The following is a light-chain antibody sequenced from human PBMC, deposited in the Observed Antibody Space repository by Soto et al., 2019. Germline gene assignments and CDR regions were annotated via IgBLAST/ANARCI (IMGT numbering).Light chain of an antibody. CDR3: SSYAGRTLYV. CDR2: EVS. Sequence: QSALTQPASVSGSPGQSITISCTGTSSDVGGYNYVSWYQQHPGKAPKLMIYEVSNRPSGVSNRFSGSKSGNTASLTVSVLQPEDEADYYCSSYAGRTLYVFGTGTKLTGL. V-gene: IGLV2-14*01. J-gene: IGLJ1*01. CDR1: SSDVGGYNY.